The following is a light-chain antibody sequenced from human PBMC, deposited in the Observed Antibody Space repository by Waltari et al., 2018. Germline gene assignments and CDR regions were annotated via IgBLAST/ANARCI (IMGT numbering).Light chain of an antibody. CDR3: QLYSSSLYT. V-gene: IGKV3-20*01. CDR2: AAS. J-gene: IGKJ2*01. CDR1: ESFINTY. Sequence: PGTLSLSPGERATLSCRASESFINTYLAWYQQKPGQAPRLLIYAASTRAPGTPDRFSGSESGTDFTLTISRLEPEDVAVYFCQLYSSSLYTFGQGTKLEIK.